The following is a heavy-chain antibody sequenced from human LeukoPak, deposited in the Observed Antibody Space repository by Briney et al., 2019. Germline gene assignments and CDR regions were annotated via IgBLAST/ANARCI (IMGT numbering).Heavy chain of an antibody. CDR1: GYTFTDYY. V-gene: IGHV1-2*02. Sequence: GASVKVSCKASGYTFTDYYIHWVRQAPGQGLEWMGWINPNSGGTNYAQKFRDRVTMTRDASISTAYTELSSLRSDDTALYYCARRGSGNYYNVYYFDYWSQGTLVTVSS. D-gene: IGHD3-10*01. CDR3: ARRGSGNYYNVYYFDY. J-gene: IGHJ4*02. CDR2: INPNSGGT.